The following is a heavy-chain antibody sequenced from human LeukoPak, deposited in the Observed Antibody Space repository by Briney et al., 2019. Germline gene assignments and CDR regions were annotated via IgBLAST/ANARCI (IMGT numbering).Heavy chain of an antibody. D-gene: IGHD4-23*01. CDR2: IYYSGST. CDR3: GRWVVVTLGFDY. CDR1: GGSISSGGYY. V-gene: IGHV4-31*03. J-gene: IGHJ4*02. Sequence: PSETLSLTCTVSGGSISSGGYYWSWICQHPGKGLEWIGYIYYSGSTYYNPSLKSRVTISVDTSKNQFSLKLSSVTAADTAVYYCGRWVVVTLGFDYWGQGTLVTVSS.